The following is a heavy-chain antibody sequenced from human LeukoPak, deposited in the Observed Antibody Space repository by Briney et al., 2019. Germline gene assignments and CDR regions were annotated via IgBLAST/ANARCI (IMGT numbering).Heavy chain of an antibody. CDR2: IYYSGST. V-gene: IGHV4-39*01. D-gene: IGHD1-26*01. CDR1: GDSTSSDRYY. Sequence: PSETLSLTCTISGDSTSSDRYYGGWVRQPPGKGLEWIGNIYYSGSTYYNPSLKSRVTMSVDTSKNQFFLKLNSVTAADTAVYYCARGRPYSGGYHLDYWGQGTPVTVSP. J-gene: IGHJ4*02. CDR3: ARGRPYSGGYHLDY.